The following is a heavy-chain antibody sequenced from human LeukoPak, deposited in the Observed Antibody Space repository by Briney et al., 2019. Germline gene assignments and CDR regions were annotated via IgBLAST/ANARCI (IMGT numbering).Heavy chain of an antibody. V-gene: IGHV4-39*07. D-gene: IGHD6-13*01. Sequence: NSSETLSLTCTVSGGSISSSSYYWGWIRQPPGKGLEWIGSIYYSGSTYYNPSLKSRVTISVDTSKNQFSLKLSSVTAADTAVYYCARGLRAAAGTQTKKGNWFDPWGQGTLVTVSS. CDR1: GGSISSSSYY. CDR3: ARGLRAAAGTQTKKGNWFDP. J-gene: IGHJ5*02. CDR2: IYYSGST.